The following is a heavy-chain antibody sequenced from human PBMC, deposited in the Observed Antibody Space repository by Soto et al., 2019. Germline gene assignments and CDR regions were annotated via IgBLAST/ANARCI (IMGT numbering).Heavy chain of an antibody. CDR1: GGTFSSYA. Sequence: ASVKVSCQASGGTFSSYAISWVRQAPGQGLEWMGGIIPIFGPANYAQKFQGRVTITADESASTAYMELSSLRSEDTAVYYCARGKGMEENYFYFGLDIWGQGTTVTVSS. CDR2: IIPIFGPA. CDR3: ARGKGMEENYFYFGLDI. V-gene: IGHV1-69*13. J-gene: IGHJ6*02. D-gene: IGHD1-1*01.